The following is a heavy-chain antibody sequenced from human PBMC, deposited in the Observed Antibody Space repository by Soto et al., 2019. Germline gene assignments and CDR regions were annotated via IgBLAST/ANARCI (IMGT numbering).Heavy chain of an antibody. D-gene: IGHD6-19*01. CDR1: GYTFPSYG. CDR3: ARDRVAVAGTGFVY. J-gene: IGHJ4*02. Sequence: GASVKVSCKASGYTFPSYGISWVRQAPGQGLEWMGWISAYNGNTNYAQKLQGRVTMTTDTSTSTAYMELRSLRSDDTAVYYCARDRVAVAGTGFVYWGQGTLVTVSS. CDR2: ISAYNGNT. V-gene: IGHV1-18*01.